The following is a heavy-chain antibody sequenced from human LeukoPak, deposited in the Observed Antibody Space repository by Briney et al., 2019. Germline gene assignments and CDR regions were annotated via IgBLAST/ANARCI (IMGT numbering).Heavy chain of an antibody. Sequence: GESLKISCKGSRCSFTTYWLGWVRQMPGKGLEWMGIIYPDDSDTRYSPSFQGQVTISADKSISTAYLQWSSLKASDTAMYYCARLPTVTSNRIHDGMDVWGQGATVTVSS. D-gene: IGHD4-17*01. V-gene: IGHV5-51*01. J-gene: IGHJ6*02. CDR3: ARLPTVTSNRIHDGMDV. CDR2: IYPDDSDT. CDR1: RCSFTTYW.